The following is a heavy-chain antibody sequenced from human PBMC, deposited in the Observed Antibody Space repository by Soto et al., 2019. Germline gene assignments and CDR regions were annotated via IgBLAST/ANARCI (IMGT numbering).Heavy chain of an antibody. CDR1: GFTFSTHA. CDR3: AKDAYGSGSSYYFYYYGMDV. V-gene: IGHV3-23*01. D-gene: IGHD3-10*01. J-gene: IGHJ6*02. Sequence: GGSLRLSCAASGFTFSTHAMSWVRQAPGKGLEWVSTLSGSGANTYYADSVKGRFTISRDNSQNTVYLQMNSLRAEDTAVYYCAKDAYGSGSSYYFYYYGMDVWGQGTTVTVSS. CDR2: LSGSGANT.